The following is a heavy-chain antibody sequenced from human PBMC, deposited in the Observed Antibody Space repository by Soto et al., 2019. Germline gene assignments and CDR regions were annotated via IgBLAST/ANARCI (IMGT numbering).Heavy chain of an antibody. CDR1: GFTFSSYG. Sequence: QVQLVESGGGVVQPGRSLRLSCAASGFTFSSYGMHWVRQAPGKGLEWVAVISYDGSNKYYADSVKGRFTISRDNSKNTLYLQMNSLRAEDTAVYYCAKRYAGNSYYYYGMDVWGQGTTVTVSS. CDR3: AKRYAGNSYYYYGMDV. CDR2: ISYDGSNK. J-gene: IGHJ6*02. V-gene: IGHV3-30*18. D-gene: IGHD2-8*01.